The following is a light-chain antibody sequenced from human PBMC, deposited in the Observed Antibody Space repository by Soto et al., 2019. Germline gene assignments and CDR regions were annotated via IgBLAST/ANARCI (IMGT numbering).Light chain of an antibody. CDR3: AAWDDSLNGWV. CDR1: NSNIGGNT. Sequence: QSVLTQSPSASGTPGQRVTLSCSGSNSNIGGNTVNWYQQLPGTAPRLLIYIYNQRASGVPDRFSGSKSGTSASLAISGLQSDDEADYYCAAWDDSLNGWVFGGGTKLTVL. V-gene: IGLV1-44*01. J-gene: IGLJ3*02. CDR2: IYN.